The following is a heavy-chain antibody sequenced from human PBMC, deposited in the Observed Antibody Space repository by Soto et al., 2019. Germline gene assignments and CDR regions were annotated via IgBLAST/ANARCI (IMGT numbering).Heavy chain of an antibody. J-gene: IGHJ4*02. Sequence: GGSLRLSCAASGFTFSSYSMNWVRQAPGKGLEWVSSISSSSSYIYYADSVKGRFTISRDNAKNSLYLQMNSLRAEDTAVYYCARDPGRDGYNFDFDYWGQGTLVTVSS. CDR1: GFTFSSYS. V-gene: IGHV3-21*01. D-gene: IGHD5-12*01. CDR2: ISSSSSYI. CDR3: ARDPGRDGYNFDFDY.